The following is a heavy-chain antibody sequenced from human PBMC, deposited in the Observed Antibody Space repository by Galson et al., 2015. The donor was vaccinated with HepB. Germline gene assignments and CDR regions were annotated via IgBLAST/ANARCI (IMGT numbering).Heavy chain of an antibody. Sequence: SLRLSCAASGFTCSNSWMHWGRQTPVTGLVWVSRINTDGRSATYAVSVKGRVTISRDNAKNTLYLQMNSLRAEDTAVYYCISSYWGAPNYWGQGALVTVSS. CDR3: ISSYWGAPNY. CDR1: GFTCSNSW. CDR2: INTDGRSA. J-gene: IGHJ4*02. V-gene: IGHV3-74*01. D-gene: IGHD3-10*01.